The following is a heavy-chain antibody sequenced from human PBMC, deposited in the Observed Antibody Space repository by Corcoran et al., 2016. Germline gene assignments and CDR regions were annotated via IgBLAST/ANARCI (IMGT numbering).Heavy chain of an antibody. J-gene: IGHJ4*02. CDR1: GFTFSSYG. Sequence: QVQLVESGGGVVQPGRSLRLSCAASGFTFSSYGMHWVRQAPGKGLEWVAVISYDGSNKYYADSVKGRFTISRDNSKNTLYLQMNSLRAEDKAVYYCARSHKIYYDSSGFDYWGQGTLVTVSS. D-gene: IGHD3-22*01. V-gene: IGHV3-30*03. CDR2: ISYDGSNK. CDR3: ARSHKIYYDSSGFDY.